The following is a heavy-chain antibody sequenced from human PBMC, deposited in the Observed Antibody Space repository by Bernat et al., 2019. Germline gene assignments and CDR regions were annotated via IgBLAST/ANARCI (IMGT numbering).Heavy chain of an antibody. V-gene: IGHV1-69*01. J-gene: IGHJ4*02. CDR1: GGTFSSYA. CDR3: ARDAPEYCGGDCYSDY. D-gene: IGHD2-21*02. CDR2: IIPIFGTA. Sequence: QVQLVQSGAEVKKPGSSVKVSCKASGGTFSSYAISWVRQAPGQGLEWMGGIIPIFGTANYAQKFQGRVTITADESTSTAYMELSSLRAEDTAVYYCARDAPEYCGGDCYSDYWGQGTLVTVSS.